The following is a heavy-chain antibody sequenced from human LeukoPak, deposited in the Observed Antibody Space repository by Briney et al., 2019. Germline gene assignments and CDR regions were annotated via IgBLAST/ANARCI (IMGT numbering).Heavy chain of an antibody. CDR3: ARARYSLAAADPYYYYYGMDV. V-gene: IGHV1-69*04. CDR1: GGTFSSYA. Sequence: SVKVSCKASGGTFSSYAISWVRQAPGQGLEWMGRIIPILGIANYAQKFQGRVTITADKSTSTACMELSSLRSEDTAVYYCARARYSLAAADPYYYYYGMDVWGQGTTVTVSS. CDR2: IIPILGIA. J-gene: IGHJ6*02. D-gene: IGHD6-13*01.